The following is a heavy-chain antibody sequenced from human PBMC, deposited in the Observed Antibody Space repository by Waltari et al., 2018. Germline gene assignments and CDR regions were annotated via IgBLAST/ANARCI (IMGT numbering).Heavy chain of an antibody. CDR3: ATTGNVVGHPFDY. CDR1: GGTFSSYA. Sequence: QVQLVQSGAEVKKPGSSVKVSCKASGGTFSSYAISWVRQAPGQGLEWMGRIIPILGIANYAQKFQGRGTITADKSTSTAYMELSSLRSEDTAVYYCATTGNVVGHPFDYWGQGTLVTVSS. J-gene: IGHJ4*02. CDR2: IIPILGIA. V-gene: IGHV1-69*09. D-gene: IGHD1-26*01.